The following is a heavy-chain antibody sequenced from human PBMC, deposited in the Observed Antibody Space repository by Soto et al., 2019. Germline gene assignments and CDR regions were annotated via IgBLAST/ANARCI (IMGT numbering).Heavy chain of an antibody. Sequence: SETLSLTCTVSGGSISSYYWTWIRQPPGKGLEWIGYIYYSGTTYYNPSLKSRLTIPVDTSKNQFSLKLSSVTAADTAVYYCARVPGPWGLGTLVTVSS. V-gene: IGHV4-59*12. CDR2: IYYSGTT. CDR3: ARVPGP. D-gene: IGHD2-2*01. CDR1: GGSISSYY. J-gene: IGHJ5*02.